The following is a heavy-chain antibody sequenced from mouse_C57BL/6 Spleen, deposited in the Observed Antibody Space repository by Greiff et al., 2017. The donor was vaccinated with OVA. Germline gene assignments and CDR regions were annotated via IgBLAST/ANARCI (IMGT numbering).Heavy chain of an antibody. D-gene: IGHD1-1*01. CDR3: ARGAELRMDY. Sequence: QVQLKQSGAELMKPGASVKLSCKATGYTFTGYWIEWVKQRPGHGLEWIGEILPGSGSTNYNEKFKGKATFTADPSSNTAYMQLSSLTTEDSAIYYCARGAELRMDYWGQGTSVTVSS. CDR1: GYTFTGYW. V-gene: IGHV1-9*01. J-gene: IGHJ4*01. CDR2: ILPGSGST.